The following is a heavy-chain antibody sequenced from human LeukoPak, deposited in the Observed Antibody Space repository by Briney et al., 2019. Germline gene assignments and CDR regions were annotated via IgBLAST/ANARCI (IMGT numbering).Heavy chain of an antibody. Sequence: SVKVSCKASGFTFRNSAIQWVRQACGQRLEWIGWIVVGSGNTNYAQRFQERVTITRDMSTSTAYLELSSLSSEDTAVYYCAADPGMGTSYFEYWGQGTLVTVSS. CDR2: IVVGSGNT. V-gene: IGHV1-58*02. CDR3: AADPGMGTSYFEY. CDR1: GFTFRNSA. J-gene: IGHJ4*02. D-gene: IGHD5-24*01.